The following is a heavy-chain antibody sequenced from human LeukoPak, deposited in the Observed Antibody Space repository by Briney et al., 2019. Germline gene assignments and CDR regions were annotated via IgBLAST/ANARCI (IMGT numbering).Heavy chain of an antibody. CDR3: ARDPRTHYYDSGRGPYYFDY. CDR2: ISSSGSTI. J-gene: IGHJ4*02. CDR1: GFTFSSYE. Sequence: GGSLRLSCAASGFTFSSYEMNWVRQAPGKGLEWVSYISSSGSTIYYADSLKGRFTISRDNAKNSLYLQMNSLRAEDTAVYYCARDPRTHYYDSGRGPYYFDYWGQGTLVTVSS. V-gene: IGHV3-48*03. D-gene: IGHD3-10*01.